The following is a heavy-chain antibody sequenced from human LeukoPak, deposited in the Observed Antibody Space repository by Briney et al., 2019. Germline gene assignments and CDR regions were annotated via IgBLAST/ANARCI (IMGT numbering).Heavy chain of an antibody. D-gene: IGHD1-7*01. CDR1: GGSFSSYY. J-gene: IGHJ6*03. CDR3: ARVSRGNYAIHYYYYYYMDV. Sequence: KPSETLSLTCAVYGGSFSSYYWSWIRQPPGKGLEWIGEINHSGSTNYNPSLKSRVTISVDTSKNQFSLKLSSVTAADTAVYYCARVSRGNYAIHYYYYYYMDVWSKGTTVTVSS. V-gene: IGHV4-34*01. CDR2: INHSGST.